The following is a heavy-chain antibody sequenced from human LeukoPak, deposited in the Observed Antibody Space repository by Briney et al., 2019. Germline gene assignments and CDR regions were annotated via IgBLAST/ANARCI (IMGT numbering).Heavy chain of an antibody. V-gene: IGHV3-7*03. Sequence: GGSLRLSCAASGFIFSTYWMSWVRQAPGKGLGWVANINQDGSEEFYVDSVKGRFTISRDNAKKSLYLQINSLRAEDTAVYYCASGQQLGYWGQGTLVTVSS. CDR2: INQDGSEE. J-gene: IGHJ4*02. CDR3: ASGQQLGY. CDR1: GFIFSTYW. D-gene: IGHD6-13*01.